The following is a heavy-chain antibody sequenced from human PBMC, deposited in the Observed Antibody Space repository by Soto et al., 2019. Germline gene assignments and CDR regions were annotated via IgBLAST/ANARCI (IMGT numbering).Heavy chain of an antibody. Sequence: GGSLRLSCAASGFTFSSFSMNWVRQAPGKGLEWVSYISSSSSTIYYADSVKGRFTISRDNAKNSLYLQMNSLRAEDTAVYYCAREVEMATIGGPSWGQGTLVTVSS. CDR3: AREVEMATIGGPS. V-gene: IGHV3-48*01. J-gene: IGHJ4*02. CDR1: GFTFSSFS. CDR2: ISSSSSTI. D-gene: IGHD5-12*01.